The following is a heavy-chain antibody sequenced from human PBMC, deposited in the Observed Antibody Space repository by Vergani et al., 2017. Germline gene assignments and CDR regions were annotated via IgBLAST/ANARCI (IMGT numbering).Heavy chain of an antibody. V-gene: IGHV3-21*01. D-gene: IGHD4-17*01. CDR1: GFTFSSYS. J-gene: IGHJ4*02. Sequence: EVQLVESGGGLVKPGGSLRLSCAASGFTFSSYSMNWVRQAPGKGLEWVSSIGYSSSYIYYADSVKGRFTISRDNAKNSLYLQMNSLRAEDTAVYYCARDRDYGDYGDYWGQGTLVTVSS. CDR2: IGYSSSYI. CDR3: ARDRDYGDYGDY.